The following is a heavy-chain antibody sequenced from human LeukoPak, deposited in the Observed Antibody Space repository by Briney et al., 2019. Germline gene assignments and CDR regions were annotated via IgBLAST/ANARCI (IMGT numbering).Heavy chain of an antibody. V-gene: IGHV1-8*01. D-gene: IGHD6-13*01. Sequence: ASVKVSCKASGYTFTSYDINLVRHATGQGLEWMGWMNPNSGNTGSAQKFQVRVTMTRKSAITRPYNELSSLRSEDTAVHYCASQGYSSSGTNGGQNWFDPWGQGTLVTVSS. CDR3: ASQGYSSSGTNGGQNWFDP. CDR2: MNPNSGNT. J-gene: IGHJ5*02. CDR1: GYTFTSYD.